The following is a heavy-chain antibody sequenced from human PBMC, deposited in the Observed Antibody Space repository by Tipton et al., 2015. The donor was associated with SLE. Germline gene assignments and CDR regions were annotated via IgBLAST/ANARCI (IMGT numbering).Heavy chain of an antibody. J-gene: IGHJ3*02. CDR1: GFILSNDW. V-gene: IGHV3-74*01. CDR3: ATGGVWYDAFEI. D-gene: IGHD2-15*01. CDR2: ISRDGTYT. Sequence: GSLRLSCAASGFILSNDWIHWIRQAPGKGLEWVSRISRDGTYTGQADSVKGRFTISRDNAKNTVYLQMNSLRAEDTAVYYCATGGVWYDAFEIWGQGTMVTVSS.